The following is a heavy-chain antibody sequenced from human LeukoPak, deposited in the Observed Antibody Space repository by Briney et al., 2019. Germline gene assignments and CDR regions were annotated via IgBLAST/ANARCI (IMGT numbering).Heavy chain of an antibody. CDR3: ARFHSGPSGWYVLWYFDL. CDR2: IYNSENT. Sequence: SESLSLTCTVSGVSVSNYYWSRVRQPPGKGLEWIGYIYNSENTNYNSSLESRVTISVDTSKNQFFLKLSSVTAADTAVYYCARFHSGPSGWYVLWYFDLWGRGTLVTVSS. CDR1: GVSVSNYY. V-gene: IGHV4-4*09. D-gene: IGHD6-19*01. J-gene: IGHJ2*01.